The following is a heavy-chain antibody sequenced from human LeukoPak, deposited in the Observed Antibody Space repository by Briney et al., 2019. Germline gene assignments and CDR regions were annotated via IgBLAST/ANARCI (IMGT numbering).Heavy chain of an antibody. CDR1: GGSITSGDSY. CDR3: AREHQNCTSTSCSDWFDP. Sequence: SETLSLTCSVSGGSITSGDSYWSWIRQPPGKGLEWIGYIYFAGSTSYNPSLKSRVTISVDRTKNQLSLKLSSVTAADTAVYYCAREHQNCTSTSCSDWFDPWGLGTLVTVPS. D-gene: IGHD2-2*01. V-gene: IGHV4-30-4*01. J-gene: IGHJ5*02. CDR2: IYFAGST.